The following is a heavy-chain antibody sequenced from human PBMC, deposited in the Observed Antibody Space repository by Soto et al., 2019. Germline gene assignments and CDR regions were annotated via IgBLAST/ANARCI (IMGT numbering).Heavy chain of an antibody. CDR2: IIPIFGTA. V-gene: IGHV1-69*13. D-gene: IGHD5-12*01. CDR1: GGTFSSYA. Sequence: ASVKVSCQASGGTFSSYAISWVRQAPGQGLEWMGGIIPIFGTANYAQKFQGRVTITADESTSTAYMELSSLRSEDTAMYYCAREGVATTRAPFDYWGQGTLVTVSS. J-gene: IGHJ4*02. CDR3: AREGVATTRAPFDY.